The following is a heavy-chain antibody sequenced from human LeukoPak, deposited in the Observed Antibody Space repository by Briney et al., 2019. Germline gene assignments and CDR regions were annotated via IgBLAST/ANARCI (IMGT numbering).Heavy chain of an antibody. CDR3: ARFSSWYKDEYFQH. D-gene: IGHD6-13*01. J-gene: IGHJ1*01. V-gene: IGHV1-69*06. Sequence: SVKVSCKASGGTFSSYAISWVRQAPGQGLEWMGGIIPIFGTANYAQKFQGRVTITADKSTSTAYMELSSLRSEDTAVYYCARFSSWYKDEYFQHWGQGTLVTVSS. CDR1: GGTFSSYA. CDR2: IIPIFGTA.